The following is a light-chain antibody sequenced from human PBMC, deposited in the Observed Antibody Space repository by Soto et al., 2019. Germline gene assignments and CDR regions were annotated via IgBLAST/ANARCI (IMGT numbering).Light chain of an antibody. V-gene: IGLV2-14*01. CDR2: EVS. Sequence: QSALTQPASVSGSPGQSITISCTGTSSDVGGYNYVSWYQQHPGKAPKLMIYEVSNWPSGFSNRFSGSKSGNTASLTISGLQAEDEADYYCSSYTSSSTLNVFGTGTKVTVL. CDR3: SSYTSSSTLNV. CDR1: SSDVGGYNY. J-gene: IGLJ1*01.